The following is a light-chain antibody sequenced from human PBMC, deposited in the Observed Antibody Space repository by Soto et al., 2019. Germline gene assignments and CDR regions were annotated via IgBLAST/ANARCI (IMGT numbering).Light chain of an antibody. CDR1: QSVSSNY. J-gene: IGKJ1*01. CDR3: QQYGTSPWT. Sequence: EIVLTQSPGTLSLSPGERATLSCRASQSVSSNYVASYQQKPGQAPMLLIHGASSRAPDIPDRFSGRGSGTDFTLTISRLEPEDFAVYYCQQYGTSPWTFGQGTKVDIK. CDR2: GAS. V-gene: IGKV3-20*01.